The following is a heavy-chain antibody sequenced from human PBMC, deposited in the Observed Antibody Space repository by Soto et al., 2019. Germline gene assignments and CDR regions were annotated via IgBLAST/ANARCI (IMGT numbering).Heavy chain of an antibody. V-gene: IGHV3-21*01. CDR3: ARDLGEVSAL. D-gene: IGHD3-10*01. J-gene: IGHJ4*02. CDR2: ITSSSHYI. Sequence: PGGSLRLSFVASGFLFSCSTMNWVRRAPGKGLNWVSSITSSSHYIYYADSLKGRFTISRDNAKNSLFLQMNSLRAEDTAVYYCARDLGEVSALWGQGTLVTVSS. CDR1: GFLFSCST.